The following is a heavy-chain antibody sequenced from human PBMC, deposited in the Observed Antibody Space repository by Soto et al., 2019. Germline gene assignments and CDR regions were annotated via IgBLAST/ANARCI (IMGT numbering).Heavy chain of an antibody. V-gene: IGHV4-31*03. CDR1: GGSISSGGYY. D-gene: IGHD4-17*01. CDR2: IYYSGST. J-gene: IGHJ4*02. Sequence: SETLSLTCTVSGGSISSGGYYWSWIRQHPGKGLEWIGYIYYSGSTYYNPSLKSRVTISVDTSKNQFSLKLSSVTAADTAVYYCAVRRMTTDGYYFDYWGQGTLVTVSS. CDR3: AVRRMTTDGYYFDY.